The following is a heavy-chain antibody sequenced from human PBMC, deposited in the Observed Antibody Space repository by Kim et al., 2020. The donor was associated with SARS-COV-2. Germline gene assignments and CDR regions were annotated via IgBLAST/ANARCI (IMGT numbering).Heavy chain of an antibody. J-gene: IGHJ3*02. V-gene: IGHV4-59*01. Sequence: PSLKSRVTISVDTSKNQFSLTLGSVTAADTAVYYCARDGGYSSSGYDAFDIWGQGTMVTVSS. CDR3: ARDGGYSSSGYDAFDI. D-gene: IGHD6-6*01.